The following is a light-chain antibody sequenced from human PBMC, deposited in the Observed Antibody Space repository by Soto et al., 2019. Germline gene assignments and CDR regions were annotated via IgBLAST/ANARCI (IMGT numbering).Light chain of an antibody. Sequence: DIQMTQSPSTLSASVGDRVTITCRASQSISSWLAWYQQKPGKAPKLLIYKASSLESGVPSRFSGSGSGTEFNLTISSLQPDDFATYYCQQSNSYPYTFGQGTKLEIK. J-gene: IGKJ2*01. CDR2: KAS. CDR1: QSISSW. V-gene: IGKV1-5*03. CDR3: QQSNSYPYT.